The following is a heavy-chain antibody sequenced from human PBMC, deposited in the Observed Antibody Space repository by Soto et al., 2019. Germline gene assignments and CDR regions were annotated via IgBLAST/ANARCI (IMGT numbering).Heavy chain of an antibody. CDR3: ASYRGALYFES. D-gene: IGHD3-16*01. J-gene: IGHJ4*02. V-gene: IGHV4-59*01. CDR1: GRSRCRNY. Sequence: PSETLSQTRPVSGRSRCRNYWSWIRQSPDKGLEWLGYVFYGGTDYNPSLGGRVSMSVETSKSQFSLKLTSVTVADTAVYYCASYRGALYFESWGPGILVTVSS. CDR2: VFYGGT.